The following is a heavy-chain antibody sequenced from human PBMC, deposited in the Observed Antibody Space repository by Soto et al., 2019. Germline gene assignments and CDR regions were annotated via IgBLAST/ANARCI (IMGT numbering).Heavy chain of an antibody. Sequence: ASVKVSCKASGYTFTSYYMHWVRQAPGQGLEWMGIINPSGGSTSYAQKFQGRVTMTRDTSTSTVYMELSSLRSEDTAVYYCARGYCTNGVCGSYGMDVWGQGTTVTVSS. V-gene: IGHV1-46*01. J-gene: IGHJ6*02. CDR3: ARGYCTNGVCGSYGMDV. CDR1: GYTFTSYY. CDR2: INPSGGST. D-gene: IGHD2-8*01.